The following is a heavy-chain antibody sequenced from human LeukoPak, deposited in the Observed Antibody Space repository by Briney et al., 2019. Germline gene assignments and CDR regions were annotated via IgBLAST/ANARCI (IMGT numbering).Heavy chain of an antibody. CDR3: ARESAGGFGELLY. CDR2: INPNRGGT. V-gene: IGHV1-2*02. D-gene: IGHD3-10*01. Sequence: ASVKVSRKASGYIFTGYYMHWVRQAPGQGLEWVGWINPNRGGTTYAQNFQGRVTMTRDTSISTVYMELSRLRSDDTAVYYCARESAGGFGELLYWGQGTLVTVSS. J-gene: IGHJ4*02. CDR1: GYIFTGYY.